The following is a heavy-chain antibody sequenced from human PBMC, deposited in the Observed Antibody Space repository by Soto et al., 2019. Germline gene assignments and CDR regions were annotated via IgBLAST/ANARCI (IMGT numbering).Heavy chain of an antibody. CDR2: IKQDGSEK. Sequence: GGSLRLSCARSAFTFSDSWMSWVRQAPGKGLEWVANIKQDGSEKYYVDSVKGRFTMSRDNAKNSLYLQMNSLRAEDTAVYYCARDNVVVVASISTAAYYYYYMDVWGKGTTVTVSS. J-gene: IGHJ6*03. D-gene: IGHD2-15*01. CDR1: AFTFSDSW. CDR3: ARDNVVVVASISTAAYYYYYMDV. V-gene: IGHV3-7*01.